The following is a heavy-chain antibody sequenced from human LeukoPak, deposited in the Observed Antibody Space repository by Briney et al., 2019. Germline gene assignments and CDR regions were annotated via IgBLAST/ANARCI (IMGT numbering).Heavy chain of an antibody. Sequence: PGGSLRLSCAVSGFTFRNYWMSWVRQAPGKGLEWVANINEDGNKKYYADSVKGRFTISRDNAKNSLYLQMNSLRAEDTAVYYCATSLGPHLYYYDSSGYYYEAEHAFDIWGQGTMVTVSS. J-gene: IGHJ3*02. CDR1: GFTFRNYW. V-gene: IGHV3-7*01. D-gene: IGHD3-22*01. CDR3: ATSLGPHLYYYDSSGYYYEAEHAFDI. CDR2: INEDGNKK.